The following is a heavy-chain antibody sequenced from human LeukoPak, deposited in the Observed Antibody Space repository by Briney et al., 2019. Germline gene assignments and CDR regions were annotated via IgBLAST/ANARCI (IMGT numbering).Heavy chain of an antibody. CDR1: GFTFSTYA. Sequence: GGSLRLSCAASGFTFSTYAMTWVRQAPGKGLEWVSTISGGGAGTYYADSVKGRFTISRDNSKNTLYLQMNSLRAEDTAVYYCAKATYYSSGHGYYFDYWGQGTLVTVSS. D-gene: IGHD6-19*01. J-gene: IGHJ4*02. V-gene: IGHV3-23*01. CDR3: AKATYYSSGHGYYFDY. CDR2: ISGGGAGT.